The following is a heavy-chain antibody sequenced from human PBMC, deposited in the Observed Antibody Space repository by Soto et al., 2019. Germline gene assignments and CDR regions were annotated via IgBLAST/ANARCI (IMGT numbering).Heavy chain of an antibody. D-gene: IGHD2-8*01. J-gene: IGHJ5*02. CDR2: ISAYNGNT. Sequence: GASVKVSCKASGYTFTSYGISWVRQAPGQGLEWMGWISAYNGNTNYAQKLQGRVTMTTDTSTSTAYMELRSLRSEDTAVYYCARMAVLMVYAPRRCFDPWGQGTLVTVSS. CDR1: GYTFTSYG. V-gene: IGHV1-18*01. CDR3: ARMAVLMVYAPRRCFDP.